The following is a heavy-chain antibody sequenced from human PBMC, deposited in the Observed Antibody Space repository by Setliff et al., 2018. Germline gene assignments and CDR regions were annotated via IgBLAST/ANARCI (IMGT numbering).Heavy chain of an antibody. CDR2: IFKSGT. CDR1: GGSFDSDSHY. D-gene: IGHD3-3*01. CDR3: AGDHFGVAGDS. Sequence: SETLSLTCTVSGGSFDSDSHYWSWMRQPPGKGLEWIGHIFKSGTNFHPSFRSRVSMSVDTSKSQFSLELTSVTAADTALYYCAGDHFGVAGDSWGPGTLVTVSS. V-gene: IGHV4-61*09. J-gene: IGHJ4*02.